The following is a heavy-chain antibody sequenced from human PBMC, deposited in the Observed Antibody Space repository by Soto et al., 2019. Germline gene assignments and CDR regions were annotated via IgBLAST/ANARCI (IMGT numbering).Heavy chain of an antibody. CDR1: GGTFSSYA. D-gene: IGHD6-13*01. Sequence: SVKVSCKASGGTFSSYAISWVRQAPGQGLEWMGGIITIFGTANYAQKFQGRVTITADKSTSTAYMELSSLRSEDTAVYYCARVGNSSPDVNWFDPWGQGTLVTVSS. V-gene: IGHV1-69*06. CDR3: ARVGNSSPDVNWFDP. J-gene: IGHJ5*02. CDR2: IITIFGTA.